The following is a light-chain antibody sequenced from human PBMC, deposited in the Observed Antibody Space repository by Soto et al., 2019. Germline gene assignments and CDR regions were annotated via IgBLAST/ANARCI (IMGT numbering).Light chain of an antibody. CDR2: EVS. V-gene: IGLV2-14*01. CDR3: SSYTSSNTWV. CDR1: SSDVGGYNY. J-gene: IGLJ3*02. Sequence: QSALTQPASVSGSPGQSITISCTGTSSDVGGYNYVSWYQQHPGKVPRLMIYEVSNRPSGLSNRFSGSESDNTASLTISGLQAEDEADYYCSSYTSSNTWVFGGGTKLTVL.